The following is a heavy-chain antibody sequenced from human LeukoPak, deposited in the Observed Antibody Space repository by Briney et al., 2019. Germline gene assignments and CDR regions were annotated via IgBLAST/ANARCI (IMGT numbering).Heavy chain of an antibody. Sequence: ASVKVSCKASGHTFTSYDMNWVRQAPGQGLEWMGWINAGNGNTKYSQKFQGRVTITRDTSASTAYMELSSLRSEDTAVYYCARAPQVGATPFNWFDPWGQGTLVTVSS. J-gene: IGHJ5*02. V-gene: IGHV1-3*01. CDR3: ARAPQVGATPFNWFDP. CDR1: GHTFTSYD. CDR2: INAGNGNT. D-gene: IGHD1-26*01.